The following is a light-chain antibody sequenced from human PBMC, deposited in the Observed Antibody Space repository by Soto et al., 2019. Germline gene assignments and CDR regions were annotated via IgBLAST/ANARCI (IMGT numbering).Light chain of an antibody. Sequence: DIVMTQSPDSLAVSLGERATINCKSSQSVLYSSNNKNYLAWYQQKPGQPPKLLIYWASTRESGVPDRFSGSGSGTDFTLTISSLPAEDAAVYYCQQHYSTQWTFGQGTKVYIK. V-gene: IGKV4-1*01. CDR1: QSVLYSSNNKNY. CDR3: QQHYSTQWT. CDR2: WAS. J-gene: IGKJ1*01.